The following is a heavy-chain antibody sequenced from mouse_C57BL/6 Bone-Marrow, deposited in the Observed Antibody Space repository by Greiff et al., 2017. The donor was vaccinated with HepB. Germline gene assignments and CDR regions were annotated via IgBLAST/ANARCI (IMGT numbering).Heavy chain of an antibody. CDR1: GYAFTNYL. J-gene: IGHJ2*01. D-gene: IGHD1-1*01. CDR3: ALLRSYYFDY. V-gene: IGHV1-54*01. Sequence: QVQLQQSGAELVRPGTSVKVSCKASGYAFTNYLIEWVKQRPGQGLEWIGVINPGCGCTNYNEKFKGKATLTADKSSSTAYMQLSSLTSEDSAVYFCALLRSYYFDYWGQGTTLTVSS. CDR2: INPGCGCT.